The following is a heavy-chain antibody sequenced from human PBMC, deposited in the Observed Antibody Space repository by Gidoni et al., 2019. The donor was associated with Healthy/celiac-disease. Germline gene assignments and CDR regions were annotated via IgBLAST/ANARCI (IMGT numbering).Heavy chain of an antibody. CDR1: GFTFSSYS. CDR3: ARASPYYDILTGQYYYYGMDV. Sequence: EVQLVESGGGLVKPGGSLRLSCAAPGFTFSSYSMNWVRQAPGKGLEWVSSISSSSSYIYYADSVKGRFTISRDNAKNSLYLQMNSLRAEDTAVYYCARASPYYDILTGQYYYYGMDVWGQGTTVTVSS. CDR2: ISSSSSYI. D-gene: IGHD3-9*01. J-gene: IGHJ6*02. V-gene: IGHV3-21*01.